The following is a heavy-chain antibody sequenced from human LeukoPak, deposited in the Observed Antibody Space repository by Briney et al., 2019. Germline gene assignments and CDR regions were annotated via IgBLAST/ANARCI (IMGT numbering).Heavy chain of an antibody. CDR1: GIDFRASG. CDR2: IQTDGRDK. J-gene: IGHJ4*02. D-gene: IGHD2-8*01. CDR3: AREGGTVVMGRFDY. Sequence: GGSLRLSCAASGIDFRASGMHWVRQAPGMGLEWVTFIQTDGRDKYYVASVAGRFTISRDNSKNTVYLNMNNLRPDDTAPYYCAREGGTVVMGRFDYWGQGTLVTVSS. V-gene: IGHV3-30*02.